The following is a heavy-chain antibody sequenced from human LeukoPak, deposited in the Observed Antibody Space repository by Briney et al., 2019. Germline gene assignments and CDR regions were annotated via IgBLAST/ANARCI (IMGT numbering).Heavy chain of an antibody. Sequence: ASVKVSCKASGYTFTSYDINWVRQATGQGLEWMGWMNPNSGNTGYAQKFQGRVTMTRNTSISTAYMELGSLRSEDTAVYYCARGLAAAAPPVPNDYWGQGTLVTVSS. CDR1: GYTFTSYD. CDR3: ARGLAAAAPPVPNDY. D-gene: IGHD6-13*01. V-gene: IGHV1-8*01. CDR2: MNPNSGNT. J-gene: IGHJ4*02.